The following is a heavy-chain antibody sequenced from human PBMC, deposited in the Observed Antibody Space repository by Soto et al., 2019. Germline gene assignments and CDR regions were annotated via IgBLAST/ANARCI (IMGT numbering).Heavy chain of an antibody. CDR1: GFTFSSYA. D-gene: IGHD3-10*01. CDR2: ISYDGSNK. V-gene: IGHV3-30-3*01. Sequence: GGSLRLSCAASGFTFSSYAMHWVRQAPGKGLEWVAVISYDGSNKYYADSVKGRFTISRDNSKNTLYLQMNSLRAEDTAVYYCARDPGVTGYYYYGMDVWGQGTTVNVSS. CDR3: ARDPGVTGYYYYGMDV. J-gene: IGHJ6*02.